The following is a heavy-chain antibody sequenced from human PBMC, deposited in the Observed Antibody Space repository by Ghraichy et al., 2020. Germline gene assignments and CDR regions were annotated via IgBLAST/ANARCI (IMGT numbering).Heavy chain of an antibody. Sequence: GSLRLSCVGSGFTFSSYSLNWVRQSPGKGLEWVAYTTSRSRTIFYADSVKGRFTISRDNARNSLYLQMNSLRDEDTAVYYCARGATVVRFYYYDGMDVWGQGTTVTVSS. D-gene: IGHD4-23*01. CDR1: GFTFSSYS. J-gene: IGHJ6*02. V-gene: IGHV3-48*02. CDR2: TTSRSRTI. CDR3: ARGATVVRFYYYDGMDV.